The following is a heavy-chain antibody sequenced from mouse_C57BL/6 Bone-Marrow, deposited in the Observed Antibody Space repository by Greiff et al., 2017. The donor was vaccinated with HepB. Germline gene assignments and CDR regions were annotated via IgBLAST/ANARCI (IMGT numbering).Heavy chain of an antibody. CDR2: IYPRDGST. J-gene: IGHJ3*01. CDR1: GYTFTSYD. D-gene: IGHD1-1*01. CDR3: ARPGSSYWFAY. V-gene: IGHV1-85*01. Sequence: VMLVESGPELVKPGASVKLSCKASGYTFTSYDINWVKQRPGQGLEWIGWIYPRDGSTKYNEKFKGKATLTVDTSSSTAYMELHSLTSEDSAVYFCARPGSSYWFAYWGQGTLVTVSA.